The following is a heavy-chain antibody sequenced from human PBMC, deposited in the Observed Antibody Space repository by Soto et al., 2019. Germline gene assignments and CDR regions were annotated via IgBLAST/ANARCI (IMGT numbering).Heavy chain of an antibody. CDR1: GLTVTSYA. CDR2: VSGTGDST. Sequence: EVPLLESGGGLVQPGGPLRLSCAPSGLTVTSYATSWVRQAAGNGLEWVSLVSGTGDSTHYPNSVRGRFTISRNNSKATLYLKRSGLRAEDTAVYYCAKDSGNYGSGTFSHWGQGTLVTVSS. CDR3: AKDSGNYGSGTFSH. D-gene: IGHD3-10*01. J-gene: IGHJ4*02. V-gene: IGHV3-23*01.